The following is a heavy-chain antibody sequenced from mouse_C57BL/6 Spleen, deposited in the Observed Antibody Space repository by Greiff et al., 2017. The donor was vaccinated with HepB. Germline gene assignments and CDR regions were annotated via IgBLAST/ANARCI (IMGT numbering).Heavy chain of an antibody. CDR2: ISDGGSYT. CDR3: AREGGKKGKPFFDY. J-gene: IGHJ2*01. CDR1: GFTFSSYA. Sequence: EVKLMESGGGLVKPGGSLKLSCAASGFTFSSYAMSWVRQTPEKRLEWVATISDGGSYTYYPDNVKGRFTISRDNAKNNLYLQMSHLKSEDTAMYYCAREGGKKGKPFFDYWGQGTTLTVSS. D-gene: IGHD2-1*01. V-gene: IGHV5-4*01.